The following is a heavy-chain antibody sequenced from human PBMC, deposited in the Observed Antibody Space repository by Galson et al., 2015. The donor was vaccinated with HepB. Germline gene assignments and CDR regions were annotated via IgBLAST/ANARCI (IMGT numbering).Heavy chain of an antibody. V-gene: IGHV3-23*01. D-gene: IGHD5-18*01. J-gene: IGHJ4*02. CDR1: GFLFNRYA. CDR3: AKSPSQYTAVIQGGIYYFDN. CDR2: ISGSGVST. Sequence: SLRLSCAVSGFLFNRYAMSWVRQAPGKGLEWVSAISGSGVSTYYADSVKGRFTVSRDNSKNTLLLQMTSLRAEDTAVYYCAKSPSQYTAVIQGGIYYFDNWGQGTPVTVSS.